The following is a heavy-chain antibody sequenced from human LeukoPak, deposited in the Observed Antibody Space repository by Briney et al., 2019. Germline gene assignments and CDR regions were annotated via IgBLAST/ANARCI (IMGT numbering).Heavy chain of an antibody. J-gene: IGHJ3*02. V-gene: IGHV3-23*01. CDR2: ISGSGGST. CDR1: GFTFSSYA. CDR3: AKDRSSKTPSALVAFDI. Sequence: GSLRLSCAASGFTFSSYAMSWVRQAPGKGLEWVSAISGSGGSTYYADSVKGRFTISRDNSKNTLYLQMNSLRAEDTAVYYCAKDRSSKTPSALVAFDIWGQGKMVTVFS. D-gene: IGHD1-26*01.